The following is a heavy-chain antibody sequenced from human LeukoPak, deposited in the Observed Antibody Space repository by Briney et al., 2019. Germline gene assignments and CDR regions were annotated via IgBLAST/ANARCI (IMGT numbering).Heavy chain of an antibody. J-gene: IGHJ4*02. CDR1: GFTFTSYS. D-gene: IGHD3-10*01. Sequence: GGSLRLSCATSGFTFTSYSMSWVRQAPGKGLEWVSAVSGSGGGSTTYYADSVRGRFTISRDNSKNTLYLQMNSLRAEDTAVYYCATGGPFVRGGPCDYWGQGILVTVSS. V-gene: IGHV3-23*01. CDR2: VSGSGGGSTT. CDR3: ATGGPFVRGGPCDY.